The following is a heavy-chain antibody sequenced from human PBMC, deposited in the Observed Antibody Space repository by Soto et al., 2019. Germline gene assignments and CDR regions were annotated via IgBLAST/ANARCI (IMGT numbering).Heavy chain of an antibody. Sequence: EVNLVESGGGLVQPGGSLRLSCAASRFTFSSYEMNWVRQAPGKGLEWVSYISSSGSTIYYADSVKGRFTISRDNAKNSLFLQMNSLRAEDTAVYYCARASAFVVGIDAFDIWGQGTLVTVSS. V-gene: IGHV3-48*03. D-gene: IGHD2-21*01. CDR2: ISSSGSTI. CDR3: ARASAFVVGIDAFDI. CDR1: RFTFSSYE. J-gene: IGHJ3*02.